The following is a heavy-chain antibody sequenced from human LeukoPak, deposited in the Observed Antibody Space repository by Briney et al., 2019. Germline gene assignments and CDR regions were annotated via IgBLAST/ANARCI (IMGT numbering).Heavy chain of an antibody. J-gene: IGHJ4*02. CDR1: GITFSSYA. Sequence: PGGSLRLSCVVSGITFSSYAMSWVRQAPGKGPEWLSGISSSGATTYHADAVRGRFIISRDNSKNTLYLQMNSLRAEDTAVYYCARDPEDLVLGVHCFDYWGQGTLVAVSS. D-gene: IGHD1-1*01. CDR3: ARDPEDLVLGVHCFDY. CDR2: ISSSGATT. V-gene: IGHV3-23*01.